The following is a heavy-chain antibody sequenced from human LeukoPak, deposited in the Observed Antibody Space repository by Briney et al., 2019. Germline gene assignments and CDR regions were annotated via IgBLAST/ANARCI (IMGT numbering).Heavy chain of an antibody. CDR2: IYTGDSDT. J-gene: IGHJ4*02. CDR3: ARRVYKEQWPADY. CDR1: GYSFTSYW. D-gene: IGHD6-19*01. V-gene: IGHV5-51*01. Sequence: GESLKIAYKGSGYSFTSYWIGWVRQMPGKGLEWMGIIYTGDSDTRYSPSFQGQVTISADKSISTAYLQWSSLKASDTAMYYCARRVYKEQWPADYWGQGTLVTVSS.